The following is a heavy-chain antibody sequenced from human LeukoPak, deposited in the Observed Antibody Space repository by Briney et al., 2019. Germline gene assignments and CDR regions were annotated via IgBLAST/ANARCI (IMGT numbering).Heavy chain of an antibody. Sequence: PGGSLRLSCAASGFTFSSYWMHWVRHAPGKGLVWVSRITGDGSGANYADSVKGRFTISRDNAKNTLYLQMNSLRAEDTAVYYCAKEALYHYYGMDVWGKGTSVTVSA. CDR2: ITGDGSGA. CDR3: AKEALYHYYGMDV. CDR1: GFTFSSYW. J-gene: IGHJ6*04. V-gene: IGHV3-74*01.